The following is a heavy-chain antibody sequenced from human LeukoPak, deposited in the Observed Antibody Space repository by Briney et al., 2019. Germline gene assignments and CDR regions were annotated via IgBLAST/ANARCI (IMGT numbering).Heavy chain of an antibody. D-gene: IGHD3-9*01. CDR1: GYTFTSYA. CDR3: ARGPGPSYFDWLLPEYYFDY. CDR2: INAGNGNT. V-gene: IGHV1-3*01. Sequence: GASVKVSCKASGYTFTSYAMHWVRQAPGQRLEWMGWINAGNGNTKYSQKFQGRVTITRDTSASTAYMELSSLRSEDTAVYYCARGPGPSYFDWLLPEYYFDYWGQGTLVTVSS. J-gene: IGHJ4*02.